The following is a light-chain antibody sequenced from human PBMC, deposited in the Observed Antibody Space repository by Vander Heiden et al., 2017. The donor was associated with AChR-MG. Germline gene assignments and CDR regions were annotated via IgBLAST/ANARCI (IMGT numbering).Light chain of an antibody. J-gene: IGLJ3*02. V-gene: IGLV2-23*02. CDR1: SSDVGSYNL. Sequence: QSALTQPASVSGSPGQSITISCTGTSSDVGSYNLVSWYQQHPGKAPKLMIYEVSKRPSGVSNRFSGSKSGNTASLTISGLQAEDEADYYCCSCAGSSTFRVFGGGTKLTGL. CDR3: CSCAGSSTFRV. CDR2: EVS.